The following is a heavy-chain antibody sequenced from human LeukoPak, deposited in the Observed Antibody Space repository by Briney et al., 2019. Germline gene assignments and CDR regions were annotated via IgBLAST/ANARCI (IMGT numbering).Heavy chain of an antibody. CDR3: ARDKYSSSWNSRGYFQH. CDR2: VIPIFGTA. D-gene: IGHD6-13*01. CDR1: GGTFSSYA. J-gene: IGHJ1*01. V-gene: IGHV1-69*05. Sequence: GSSVKVSCKASGGTFSSYAISWVRQAPGQGLEWMGGVIPIFGTANYAQKFQGRVTITTDESTSTAYMELSSLRSEDTAVYYCARDKYSSSWNSRGYFQHWGQGTLVTVSS.